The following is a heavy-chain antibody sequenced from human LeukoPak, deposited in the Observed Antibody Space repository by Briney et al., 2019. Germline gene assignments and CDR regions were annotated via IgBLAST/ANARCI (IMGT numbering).Heavy chain of an antibody. J-gene: IGHJ4*02. D-gene: IGHD5-18*01. CDR2: IYYSGST. V-gene: IGHV4-59*08. CDR1: GGSLSSYY. Sequence: SETLSLTCTVSGGSLSSYYWSWIRQPPGKGRAWVGYIYYSGSTNYNPSLTSRVTISVDTYRNQFSLKLSSVTAAETAVYYCARLGRYSYGYVDYWGAGTLVTVSS. CDR3: ARLGRYSYGYVDY.